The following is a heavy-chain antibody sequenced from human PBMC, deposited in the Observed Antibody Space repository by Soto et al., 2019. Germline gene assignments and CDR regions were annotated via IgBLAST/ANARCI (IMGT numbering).Heavy chain of an antibody. J-gene: IGHJ4*02. CDR2: ISNSGGGT. D-gene: IGHD3-10*01. CDR3: AKDLRRMHGSGSDH. Sequence: EVQLLESGGDLVQPGGSLRLSCTASGFTFSNFAMNWVRQAPGKGLEWVSAISNSGGGTYYADSVKGRFTISRANSKNTVYLQMRSLRVEDTAIYFCAKDLRRMHGSGSDHWGLGALVTVSS. V-gene: IGHV3-23*01. CDR1: GFTFSNFA.